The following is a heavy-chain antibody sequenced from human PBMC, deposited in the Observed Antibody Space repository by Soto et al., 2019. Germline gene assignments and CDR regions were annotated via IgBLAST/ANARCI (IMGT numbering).Heavy chain of an antibody. CDR2: IYSGGNT. CDR1: GFTVSSNF. D-gene: IGHD3-10*01. V-gene: IGHV3-53*04. CDR3: ARDNDYGSGSLDY. Sequence: EVQLVESGGGLGQPGGSLRLSCAASGFTVSSNFMDWVRQAPGKGLEWVSVIYSGGNTYYADSVKGRFTISRHNSKNTLYLQINSLRVEDSAVYYCARDNDYGSGSLDYWGQGTLVIVSS. J-gene: IGHJ4*02.